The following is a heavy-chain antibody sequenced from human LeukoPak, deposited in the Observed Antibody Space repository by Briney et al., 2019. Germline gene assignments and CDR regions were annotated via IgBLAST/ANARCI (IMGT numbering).Heavy chain of an antibody. D-gene: IGHD1-7*01. CDR2: ISGSRGYT. CDR1: GFTFSDYP. Sequence: GGSLRLSCVGSGFTFSDYPMTWVRQAPGKGLEWVSAISGSRGYTYYADSVKGRFTISRDNAKNSLYLQMNSLRAEDTAIYYCAREDDWNYEDYWGQGTLVTVSS. V-gene: IGHV3-21*01. CDR3: AREDDWNYEDY. J-gene: IGHJ4*02.